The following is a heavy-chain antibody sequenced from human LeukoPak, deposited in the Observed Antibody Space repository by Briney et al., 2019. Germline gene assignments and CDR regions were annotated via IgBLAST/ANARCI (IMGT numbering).Heavy chain of an antibody. CDR2: IWYDGSNK. Sequence: SLLLSCAASGFTFSSYGMHWVRQAPGKGLEWVAVIWYDGSNKYYADSVKGRFTISRDNSKNTLYLQMNSLRAEDTAVYYCARERSLVTAMGHYYYYGMDVWGQGTTVTVSS. CDR1: GFTFSSYG. CDR3: ARERSLVTAMGHYYYYGMDV. D-gene: IGHD5-18*01. J-gene: IGHJ6*02. V-gene: IGHV3-33*01.